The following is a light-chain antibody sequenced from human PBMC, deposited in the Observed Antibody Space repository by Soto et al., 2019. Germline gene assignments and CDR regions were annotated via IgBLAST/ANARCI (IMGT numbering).Light chain of an antibody. V-gene: IGLV2-14*01. Sequence: QSGLAQPRAGSESPGQSVPYPCNGPSSDVGGYNFVSWYQQHPDKAPKLMIYDVTNRPSGVSNRFSGSKSGNTASLTISGLQAEDEADYYCSSYTSISTYVFGTGTKVTVL. J-gene: IGLJ1*01. CDR2: DVT. CDR1: SSDVGGYNF. CDR3: SSYTSISTYV.